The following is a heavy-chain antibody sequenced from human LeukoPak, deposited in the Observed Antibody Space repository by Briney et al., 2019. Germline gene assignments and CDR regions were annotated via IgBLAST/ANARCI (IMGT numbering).Heavy chain of an antibody. CDR2: ISSSSYI. V-gene: IGHV3-21*01. D-gene: IGHD6-13*01. Sequence: GGSLRLSCAASGFTFSSYSMNWVRQAPGKGLEWVSSISSSSYIYYADSVKGRFTISRDNAKNSLYLQMNSLRAEDTAVYYCARIYSSSFPYYYYYMDVWGKGTTVTVSS. CDR1: GFTFSSYS. CDR3: ARIYSSSFPYYYYYMDV. J-gene: IGHJ6*03.